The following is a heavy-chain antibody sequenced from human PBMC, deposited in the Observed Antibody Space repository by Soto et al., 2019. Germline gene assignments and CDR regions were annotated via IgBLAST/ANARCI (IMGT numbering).Heavy chain of an antibody. D-gene: IGHD2-15*01. J-gene: IGHJ4*02. CDR2: IYSGGST. CDR3: ARTCSGGTCSFDY. CDR1: GFTVSRNY. Sequence: EVQLVESGGGLVQPGGSLRLSCEASGFTVSRNYMSWVRQAPGKGLEWVSVIYSGGSTYYADSVKGRFTISRDNSENTLYLQMNSLRAEDTAVYYCARTCSGGTCSFDYWGQGTLVTVSS. V-gene: IGHV3-66*01.